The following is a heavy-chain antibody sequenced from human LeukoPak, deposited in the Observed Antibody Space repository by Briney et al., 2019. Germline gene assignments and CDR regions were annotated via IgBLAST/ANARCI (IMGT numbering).Heavy chain of an antibody. CDR3: ARQRIAVAGTMVTWFDP. CDR2: IYTSGST. D-gene: IGHD6-19*01. J-gene: IGHJ5*02. CDR1: GGSISSYY. V-gene: IGHV4-4*09. Sequence: SETLSLTCTVSGGSISSYYWSWIRQPPGKGLEWIGYIYTSGSTNYNPSLKSRATISVDTSKNQFSLKLSSVIAADTAVYYCARQRIAVAGTMVTWFDPWGQGTLVTVSS.